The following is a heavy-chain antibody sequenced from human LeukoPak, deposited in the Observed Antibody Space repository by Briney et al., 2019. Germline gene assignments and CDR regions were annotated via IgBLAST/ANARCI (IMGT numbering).Heavy chain of an antibody. V-gene: IGHV3-33*08. J-gene: IGHJ5*02. Sequence: GGSLRLSCAASGFSFTNYWMHWVRQAPGKGLEWVAVIWYDGSNKYYADSVKGRFTISRDNSKNTLYLQMNRLRAEDTAVYYCARRYCSGGSCYSFRGDWFDPWGQGTLVTVAS. CDR2: IWYDGSNK. D-gene: IGHD2-15*01. CDR1: GFSFTNYW. CDR3: ARRYCSGGSCYSFRGDWFDP.